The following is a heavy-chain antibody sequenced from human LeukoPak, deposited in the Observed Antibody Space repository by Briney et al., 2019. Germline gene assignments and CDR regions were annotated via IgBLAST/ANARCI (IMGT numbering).Heavy chain of an antibody. Sequence: GASVKVSCKASGYTFTSYGISWVRQAPGQGLEWMGWISAYNGNTNYAQKLQGRVTMTTDTSTSTAYMELRSLRSDDTAVYYCAREGWDYYDSRVVGTIDYWGQGTLVTVSS. D-gene: IGHD3-22*01. V-gene: IGHV1-18*01. J-gene: IGHJ4*02. CDR3: AREGWDYYDSRVVGTIDY. CDR2: ISAYNGNT. CDR1: GYTFTSYG.